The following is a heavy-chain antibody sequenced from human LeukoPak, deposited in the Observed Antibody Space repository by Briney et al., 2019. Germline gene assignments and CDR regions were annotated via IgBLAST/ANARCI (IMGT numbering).Heavy chain of an antibody. V-gene: IGHV3-43D*03. CDR2: ISWDGGST. Sequence: AGGSLRLSCAASGFTFDDYAMHWVRQAPGKGLGWVSLISWDGGSTYYADSVKGRFTISRDNSKNSLYLQMNSLRAEDTAVYYCAQLAWAWDYWGQGTLVTVSS. CDR3: AQLAWAWDY. J-gene: IGHJ4*02. D-gene: IGHD6-13*01. CDR1: GFTFDDYA.